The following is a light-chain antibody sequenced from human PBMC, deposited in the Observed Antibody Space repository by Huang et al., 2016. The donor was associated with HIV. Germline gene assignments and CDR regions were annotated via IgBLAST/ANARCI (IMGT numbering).Light chain of an antibody. V-gene: IGKV3-15*01. Sequence: EIVMTQSPATLSVSPGERATLSCRASQSVSSNLAWYQQKPGQAPRRLIYGASTRATGLSARFSGSGSGTEFTLTISSLQSEDFAVYYCQQYNNWPYTFGQGTKLEIK. CDR2: GAS. J-gene: IGKJ2*01. CDR1: QSVSSN. CDR3: QQYNNWPYT.